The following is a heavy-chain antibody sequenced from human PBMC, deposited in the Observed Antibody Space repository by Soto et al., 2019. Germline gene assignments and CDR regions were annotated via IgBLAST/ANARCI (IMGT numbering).Heavy chain of an antibody. CDR1: GGSISSSSSY. CDR3: ARRNYPYYFDD. CDR2: ISYSGTT. D-gene: IGHD3-10*01. J-gene: IGHJ4*02. V-gene: IGHV4-39*01. Sequence: SETLSLTCTVSGGSISSSSSYWGWIRQPPGKGLEWIGTISYSGTTYYDPSLRSRVTISVDTSKNQVPLKLSSVTAADTAVYYCARRNYPYYFDDWGQGILVTVSS.